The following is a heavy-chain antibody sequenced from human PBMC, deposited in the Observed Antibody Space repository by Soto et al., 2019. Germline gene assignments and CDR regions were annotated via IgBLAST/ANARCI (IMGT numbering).Heavy chain of an antibody. J-gene: IGHJ4*02. CDR1: GFTFSSYG. Sequence: PGGSLRLSCAASGFTFSSYGMHWVRQAPGRGLEWVAVISYDGSNKYYADSVKGRFTISRDNSKNTLYLQMNSLRAEDTAVYYCAKVGHYDFWSGYSSLDYWGQGTLVTVSS. CDR3: AKVGHYDFWSGYSSLDY. CDR2: ISYDGSNK. D-gene: IGHD3-3*01. V-gene: IGHV3-30*18.